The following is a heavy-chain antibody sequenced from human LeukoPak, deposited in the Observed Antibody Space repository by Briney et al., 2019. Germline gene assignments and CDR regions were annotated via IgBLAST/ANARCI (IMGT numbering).Heavy chain of an antibody. J-gene: IGHJ5*02. Sequence: PSETLSLTCSVSGGSLRINYRSWMRQAPGKGLEWIGYIYYTGSTSYNPSLQSRVAISLDTSQNQFSLNLRSLTAADTAAYQGARHVETYGEYARPNWFDPWGQGTLVSVSS. CDR1: GGSLRINY. CDR2: IYYTGST. CDR3: ARHVETYGEYARPNWFDP. D-gene: IGHD4-17*01. V-gene: IGHV4-59*08.